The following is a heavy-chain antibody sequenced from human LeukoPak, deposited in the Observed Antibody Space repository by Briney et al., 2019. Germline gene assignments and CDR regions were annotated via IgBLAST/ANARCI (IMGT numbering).Heavy chain of an antibody. V-gene: IGHV3-30*18. CDR3: AKSRSAVFGVVIIPYFDY. D-gene: IGHD3-3*01. CDR1: GFTFSSYG. Sequence: PGGSLRLSCAASGFTFSSYGMHWVRQAPGKGLEWVAVISYDGSNKYYADSVKGRFTISGDNSKNTLYLQMDSLRAEDTAVYYCAKSRSAVFGVVIIPYFDYWGQGTLVTVSS. J-gene: IGHJ4*02. CDR2: ISYDGSNK.